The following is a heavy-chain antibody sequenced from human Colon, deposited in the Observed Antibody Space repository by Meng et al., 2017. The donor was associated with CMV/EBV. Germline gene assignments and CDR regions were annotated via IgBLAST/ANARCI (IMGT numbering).Heavy chain of an antibody. V-gene: IGHV3-9*01. Sequence: GGSLRLSCAASGFRFEDFAMHWVRQVPGKGLEWVAGISWDSKIVTYADSVKGRYTISRDNAKNSLYLQMNSLTSDDTALFHCAKDITRNGLKGWFDPWGQGTLVTVSS. J-gene: IGHJ5*02. CDR2: ISWDSKIV. D-gene: IGHD3/OR15-3a*01. CDR3: AKDITRNGLKGWFDP. CDR1: GFRFEDFA.